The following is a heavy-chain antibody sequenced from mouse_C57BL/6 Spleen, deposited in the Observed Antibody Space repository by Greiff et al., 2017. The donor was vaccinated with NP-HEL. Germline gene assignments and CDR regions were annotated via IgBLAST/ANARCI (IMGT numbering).Heavy chain of an antibody. CDR3: ARPVGY. V-gene: IGHV1-76*01. Sequence: QVQLQQSGAELVRPGASVKLSCKASGYTFTDYYINWVKQRPGQGLEWIARIYPGSGNTYYNEKFKGKATLTAEKSSSTAYMQLSSLTSEDSAVYFCARPVGYWGQGTTLTVSS. J-gene: IGHJ2*01. CDR2: IYPGSGNT. CDR1: GYTFTDYY.